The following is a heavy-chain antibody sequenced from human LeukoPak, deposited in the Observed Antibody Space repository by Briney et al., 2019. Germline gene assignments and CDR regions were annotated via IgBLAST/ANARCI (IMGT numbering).Heavy chain of an antibody. D-gene: IGHD1-26*01. CDR3: AHWESGYFHL. CDR2: IYWDDNK. V-gene: IGHV2-5*02. Sequence: SGPTLVHPTQTLTLTCTFSGFLLSIRGVGVGWIRQPPGKALEWLALIYWDDNKRYSPSLKNRLTITKDTSKNQVVLKMTNLDPVDTATYYCAHWESGYFHLWGRGTLVTVSS. CDR1: GFLLSIRGVG. J-gene: IGHJ2*01.